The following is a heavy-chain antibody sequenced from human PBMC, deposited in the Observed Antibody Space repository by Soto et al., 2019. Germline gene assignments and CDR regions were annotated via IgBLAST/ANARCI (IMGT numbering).Heavy chain of an antibody. CDR2: VDSDGSGT. CDR1: GITFSGYW. CDR3: ANGVEH. J-gene: IGHJ4*02. V-gene: IGHV3-74*01. Sequence: EVQLVESGGGSVQPGGSLRLSCVASGITFSGYWMHWVRQVPGKGLVWVARVDSDGSGTSYADSVKGRFTISRDNAKNTLYLQMNSLRVEDTAVYYCANGVEHWGQGIPVTVSS.